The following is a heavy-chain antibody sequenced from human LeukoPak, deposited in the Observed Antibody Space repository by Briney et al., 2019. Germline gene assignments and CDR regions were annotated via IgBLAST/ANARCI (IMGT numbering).Heavy chain of an antibody. J-gene: IGHJ4*02. Sequence: SVKVSCKASGYTFTSYDINWVRQATGQWLEWMGWIIPIFGTANYAQKFQGRVTITTDESTSTAYMELSSLRSEDTAVYYCARGEYSGSYFVYWGQGTLVTVSS. V-gene: IGHV1-69*05. CDR1: GYTFTSYD. CDR3: ARGEYSGSYFVY. CDR2: IIPIFGTA. D-gene: IGHD1-26*01.